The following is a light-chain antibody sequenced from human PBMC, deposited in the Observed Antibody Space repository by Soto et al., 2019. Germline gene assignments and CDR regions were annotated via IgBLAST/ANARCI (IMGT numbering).Light chain of an antibody. J-gene: IGKJ4*01. V-gene: IGKV3-11*01. Sequence: EIVLTQSPGTLSLSPGERATLSGSASQSVTSSLVWYQQKPGQAPRLLMYDASNRATGIPTRFSGSGSGTDFTLTIRSLEPEDSAVYYCHQRSTWPRTFGGGTKVE. CDR1: QSVTSS. CDR3: HQRSTWPRT. CDR2: DAS.